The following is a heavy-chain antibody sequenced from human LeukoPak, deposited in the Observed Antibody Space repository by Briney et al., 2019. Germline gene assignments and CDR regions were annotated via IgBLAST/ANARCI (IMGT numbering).Heavy chain of an antibody. V-gene: IGHV4-39*01. Sequence: KPSETLSLTCTVSSGSISSSHYYWDWIRQPPGKGLEWIGTIYYSGTTYYNPSLESRATISVDASKNQFYLMSNSVTAADTAVYYCARQISDYYYYYIDVWGKGTTVTVSS. J-gene: IGHJ6*03. CDR3: ARQISDYYYYYIDV. D-gene: IGHD3-3*01. CDR1: SGSISSSHYY. CDR2: IYYSGTT.